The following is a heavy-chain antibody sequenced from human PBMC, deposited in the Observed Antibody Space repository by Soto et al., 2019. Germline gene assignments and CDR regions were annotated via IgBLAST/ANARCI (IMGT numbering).Heavy chain of an antibody. CDR1: GTTISSGDHY. CDR3: ARVYGRGDYFDF. CDR2: MYYTGKT. Sequence: QVQLQESGPGLVKPSQTLSLTCTVSGTTISSGDHYWSWIRQAPGKGLEWIGYMYYTGKTYYNASLQSRVSLSVDTSKNQFCLRMTSVTAADTALYFCARVYGRGDYFDFWGRGTLVSVSS. V-gene: IGHV4-30-4*01. J-gene: IGHJ4*02. D-gene: IGHD1-26*01.